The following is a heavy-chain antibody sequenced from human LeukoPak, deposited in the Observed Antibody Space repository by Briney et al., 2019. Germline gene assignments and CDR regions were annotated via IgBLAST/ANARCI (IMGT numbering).Heavy chain of an antibody. D-gene: IGHD3-22*01. V-gene: IGHV5-51*01. J-gene: IGHJ4*02. CDR2: IYPGNADA. CDR1: GYSLINHW. Sequence: KISCKASGYSLINHWIGWVRQMPGKGLDWMGIIYPGNADATYSPSFQGQVTISADKSTTTVYLQWSSLKASDTAMYYCARQGSYDNSGYSFDYWGQGTLVTVSS. CDR3: ARQGSYDNSGYSFDY.